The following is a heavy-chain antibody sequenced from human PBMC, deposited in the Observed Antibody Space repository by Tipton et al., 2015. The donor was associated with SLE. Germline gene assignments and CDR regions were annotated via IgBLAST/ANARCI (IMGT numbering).Heavy chain of an antibody. CDR3: ARFLANWGSPSIDY. CDR1: GDSVSSNSAA. CDR2: TYYRSKWYN. J-gene: IGHJ4*02. D-gene: IGHD7-27*01. V-gene: IGHV6-1*01. Sequence: GLVKPSQTLSLTCAISGDSVSSNSAAWNWIRQSPSRGLEWLGRTYYRSKWYNDYAVSVRSRITINPDTSKNQFSLKLSSVTAADTAVYYCARFLANWGSPSIDYWGQGTLVTVSS.